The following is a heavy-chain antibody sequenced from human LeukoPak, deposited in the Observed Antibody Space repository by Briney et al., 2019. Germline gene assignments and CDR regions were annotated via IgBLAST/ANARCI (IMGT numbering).Heavy chain of an antibody. D-gene: IGHD6-13*01. J-gene: IGHJ4*02. V-gene: IGHV4-59*08. Sequence: SSETLSLTCTVSGGSISSYYWSWIRQPPGKGLEWIGYIYYSGSTNYNPSLKSRVTISVDTSKNQFSLKLSSVTAADTAVYYCARQAGYSSTFDYWGQGTLVTVSS. CDR1: GGSISSYY. CDR3: ARQAGYSSTFDY. CDR2: IYYSGST.